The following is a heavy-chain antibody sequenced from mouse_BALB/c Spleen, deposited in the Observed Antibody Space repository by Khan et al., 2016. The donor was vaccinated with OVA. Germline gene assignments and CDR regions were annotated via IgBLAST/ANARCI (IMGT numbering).Heavy chain of an antibody. CDR3: ARWVYSYDRYFDL. CDR1: GDSITSGY. V-gene: IGHV3-8*02. CDR2: ITYSGTT. D-gene: IGHD2-12*01. J-gene: IGHJ1*01. Sequence: EVQLQESGPSLVKPSQTLSLTCSVTGDSITSGYWNWIRKFPGNKLEYMGYITYSGTTYYNPSLKSRISFTRDTSKSQYYLQLNSVTTEDTATYYCARWVYSYDRYFDLWGAGTTVTVSS.